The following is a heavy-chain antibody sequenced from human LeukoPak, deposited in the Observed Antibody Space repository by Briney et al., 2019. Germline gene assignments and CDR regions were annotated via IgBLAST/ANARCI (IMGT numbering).Heavy chain of an antibody. Sequence: GGSLRLSCAASGFTFSTYTMNWVRQVPGKGLEWVSTVTDSSDVHYSDSVEGRFTISRDNVRNSLYLQMNSLRDEDTAVYYCARDGLHTAHFDYWGQGTLVTVSS. V-gene: IGHV3-48*02. J-gene: IGHJ4*02. CDR1: GFTFSTYT. CDR2: VTDSSDV. D-gene: IGHD5-18*01. CDR3: ARDGLHTAHFDY.